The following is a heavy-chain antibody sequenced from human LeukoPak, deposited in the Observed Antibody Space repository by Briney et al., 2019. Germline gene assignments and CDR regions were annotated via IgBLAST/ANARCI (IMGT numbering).Heavy chain of an antibody. CDR1: GFTFSSYA. V-gene: IGHV3-30-3*01. D-gene: IGHD5-24*01. CDR3: ARDLDLGVTRWLEPEFDY. J-gene: IGHJ4*02. Sequence: GGSLRLSCAASGFTFSSYAMHWVRQAPGKGLEWVAVISYDGSNKYYAGSVKGRFTISRDNSKNTLYLQMNSLRAEDTAVYYCARDLDLGVTRWLEPEFDYWGQGTLVTVSS. CDR2: ISYDGSNK.